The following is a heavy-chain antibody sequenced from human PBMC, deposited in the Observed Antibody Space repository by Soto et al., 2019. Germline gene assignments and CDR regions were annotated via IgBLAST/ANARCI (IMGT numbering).Heavy chain of an antibody. D-gene: IGHD2-21*01. CDR1: GFTFSSYA. CDR3: ARDAIVVVPYYYYGMDV. Sequence: PGGSLRLSCAASGFTFSSYAMHWVRQAPGKGLEWVAVISYDGSNKYYADSVKGRFTISRDNSKNTLYLQMNSLRAEDTAVYYCARDAIVVVPYYYYGMDVWGQGTTVTVSS. J-gene: IGHJ6*02. CDR2: ISYDGSNK. V-gene: IGHV3-30-3*01.